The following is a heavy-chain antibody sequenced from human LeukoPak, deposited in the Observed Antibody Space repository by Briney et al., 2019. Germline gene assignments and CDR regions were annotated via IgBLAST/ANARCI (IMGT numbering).Heavy chain of an antibody. V-gene: IGHV3-21*01. Sequence: GGSLRLSCEASGFTFSSYSMNWVRQAPGKGLEWVSSISSSSSYIYYADSVKGRFTISRDNAKNSLYLQMNSLRAEDTAVYYCARRHVGLVIIKPFDYWGQGTLVTVSS. CDR3: ARRHVGLVIIKPFDY. CDR1: GFTFSSYS. J-gene: IGHJ4*02. D-gene: IGHD3/OR15-3a*01. CDR2: ISSSSSYI.